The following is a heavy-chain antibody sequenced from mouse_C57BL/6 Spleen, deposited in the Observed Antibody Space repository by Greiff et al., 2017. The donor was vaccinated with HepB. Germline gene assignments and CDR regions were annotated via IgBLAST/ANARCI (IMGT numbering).Heavy chain of an antibody. J-gene: IGHJ3*01. D-gene: IGHD4-1*01. CDR1: GFNIKDDY. Sequence: EEQLQESGAEPVRPGASVKLSCTASGFNIKDDYMHWVKQRPEQGLEWIGWIDPENGDTEYASKFQGKATITADTSSNTAYLQRSSLTSEDTAVNYWTTNWDGGFASWGQGALVTVSA. CDR2: IDPENGDT. V-gene: IGHV14-4*01. CDR3: TTNWDGGFAS.